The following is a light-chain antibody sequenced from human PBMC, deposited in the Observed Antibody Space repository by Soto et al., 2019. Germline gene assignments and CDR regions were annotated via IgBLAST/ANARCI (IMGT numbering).Light chain of an antibody. Sequence: IQLTQSPSSLSSSLGDSVTITCRASQGISRYLSWYQQKPGRAPKLLIYAASTLQSGVPSRFSGSGSATEFTLTISGLKNEDVATYYGQQLNDYLFTFCPGTKVDIK. CDR2: AAS. CDR3: QQLNDYLFT. J-gene: IGKJ3*01. CDR1: QGISRY. V-gene: IGKV1-9*01.